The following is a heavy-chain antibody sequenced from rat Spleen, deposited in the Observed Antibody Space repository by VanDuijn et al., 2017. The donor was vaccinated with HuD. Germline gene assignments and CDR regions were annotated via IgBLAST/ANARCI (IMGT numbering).Heavy chain of an antibody. Sequence: QVQLKESGPGLVQPSQTLSLTCTVSGFSLTDYNFHWLRQPPGKGLEWMGRMRYDGDTYYNSALKSRLSISRDTSKNQVFLKLNSLQTDDTAIYYCTRSPYNNYVMDAWGQGASVTVSS. D-gene: IGHD1-10*01. CDR1: GFSLTDYN. J-gene: IGHJ4*01. V-gene: IGHV2S30*01. CDR3: TRSPYNNYVMDA. CDR2: MRYDGDT.